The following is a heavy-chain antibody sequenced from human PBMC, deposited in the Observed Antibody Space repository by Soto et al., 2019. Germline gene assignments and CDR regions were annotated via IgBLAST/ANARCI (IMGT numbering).Heavy chain of an antibody. Sequence: GGSLRLSCVGSGFTFSTYSINWVRQAPGKGLEWVSSISSRSDIYYADSVKGRFTISRDNAKNSVSLQMSSLRAEDTAVYYCAREYTAWPLAYGLDVWGQGTTVTVSS. CDR2: ISSRSDI. D-gene: IGHD2-2*02. J-gene: IGHJ6*02. CDR1: GFTFSTYS. V-gene: IGHV3-21*01. CDR3: AREYTAWPLAYGLDV.